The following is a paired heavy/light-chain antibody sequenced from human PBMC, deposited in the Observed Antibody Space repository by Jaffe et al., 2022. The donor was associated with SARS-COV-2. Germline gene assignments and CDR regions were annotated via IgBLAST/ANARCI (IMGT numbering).Light chain of an antibody. CDR2: DVS. V-gene: IGLV2-14*03. CDR1: SSDVGGYNY. J-gene: IGLJ2*01. Sequence: QSALTQPASVSGSPGQSITISCTGTSSDVGGYNYVSWYQQHPGKAPKLMICDVSNRPSGISDRFSGAKSGNTASLTISGLQAEDEADYYCSSYRSSSTLVVFGGGTKLTVL. CDR3: SSYRSSSTLVV.
Heavy chain of an antibody. CDR3: VRDNGGGTYSAFDY. D-gene: IGHD1-26*01. V-gene: IGHV3-11*01. J-gene: IGHJ4*02. Sequence: QVQLVESGGGLVKPGGSLRLSCAASGFTFSDYYMSWIRQAPGKGLEWVSFITGGGSVIYYADSVKGRFTISRDNAKNSLYLQMNSLRDEDTAVYYCVRDNGGGTYSAFDYWGQGTLVTVSS. CDR1: GFTFSDYY. CDR2: ITGGGSVI.